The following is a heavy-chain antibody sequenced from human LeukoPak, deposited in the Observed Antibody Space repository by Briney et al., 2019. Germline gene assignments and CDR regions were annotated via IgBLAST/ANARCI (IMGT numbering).Heavy chain of an antibody. CDR3: ARQPLKQQLDNWFDP. CDR1: GGSISSSSYY. CDR2: IYYSGST. J-gene: IGHJ5*02. V-gene: IGHV4-39*01. D-gene: IGHD6-13*01. Sequence: PSETLSLTCTVSGGSISSSSYYWGWIRQPPGKGLEWIGSIYYSGSTYYNPSLKSRVTISVDTSKNQFSLKLSSVTAADTAVYYCARQPLKQQLDNWFDPWGQGTLVTVSS.